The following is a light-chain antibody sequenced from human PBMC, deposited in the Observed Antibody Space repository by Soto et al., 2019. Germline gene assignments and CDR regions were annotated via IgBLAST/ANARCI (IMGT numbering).Light chain of an antibody. Sequence: QSVLTQPASVSGSPGQSITIPCTGTSGDVGSYNLVSWYQQHPGKAPKLLIYEVTERPSGVSNRFSGSKSGSTASLTISGLQPDDEADYYCCSYVGNSEVFGTGTKVTVL. V-gene: IGLV2-23*02. CDR1: SGDVGSYNL. CDR3: CSYVGNSEV. CDR2: EVT. J-gene: IGLJ1*01.